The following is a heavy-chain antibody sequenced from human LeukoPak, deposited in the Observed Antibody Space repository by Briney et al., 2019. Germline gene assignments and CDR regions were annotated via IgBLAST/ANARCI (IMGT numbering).Heavy chain of an antibody. V-gene: IGHV4-59*01. D-gene: IGHD3-3*01. CDR1: GGSISSYY. CDR3: ARANARHDFWSVYPEDFDY. J-gene: IGHJ4*02. Sequence: SETLSLTCTVSGGSISSYYWSWIRQPPGKGLEWIGYIYYSGSTNYNPSLKSRVTISVDTSKNQFSLKLSSVTAADTAVYYCARANARHDFWSVYPEDFDYWGQGNLVTVSS. CDR2: IYYSGST.